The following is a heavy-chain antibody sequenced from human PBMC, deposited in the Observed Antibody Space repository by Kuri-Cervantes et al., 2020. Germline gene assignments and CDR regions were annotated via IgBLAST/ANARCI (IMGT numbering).Heavy chain of an antibody. Sequence: LSLTCADSGFTFSSYGMHLVRQAPGKGLELVAVISYEGSNKSYANSVKGRFTIPRDNSKNTPYLQMNSLRAEDTAAYYFAKDKGLDYWGQGTLVTVSS. CDR1: GFTFSSYG. CDR3: AKDKGLDY. J-gene: IGHJ4*02. V-gene: IGHV3-30*18. CDR2: ISYEGSNK.